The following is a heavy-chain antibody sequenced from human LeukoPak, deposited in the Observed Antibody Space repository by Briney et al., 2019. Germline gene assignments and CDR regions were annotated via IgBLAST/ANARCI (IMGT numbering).Heavy chain of an antibody. V-gene: IGHV3-48*04. CDR3: ARSFRYSSGWCDY. CDR1: GFTFSSYS. Sequence: PGGSLRLSCAASGFTFSSYSMNWVRQAPGKGLEWVSYISSSSSTIYYADSVKGRFTISRDNAKNSLYLQMNSLRAEDTAVYYCARSFRYSSGWCDYWGQGTLVTVSS. D-gene: IGHD6-19*01. CDR2: ISSSSSTI. J-gene: IGHJ4*02.